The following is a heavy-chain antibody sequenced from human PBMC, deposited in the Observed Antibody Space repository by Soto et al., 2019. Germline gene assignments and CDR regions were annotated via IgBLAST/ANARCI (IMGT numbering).Heavy chain of an antibody. D-gene: IGHD6-19*01. CDR1: GFTFSSYA. J-gene: IGHJ1*01. CDR3: APDQYSGGSADA. Sequence: QVQLVESGGGVVQPGRSLRLSCAASGFTFSSYAMHWVRQAPGKGLEWVAVISYDGSNRYYADYVKGRLTISRDNSNNTQYRQMNGLIADDTARYYCAPDQYSGGSADAWGQGTLVTVSS. CDR2: ISYDGSNR. V-gene: IGHV3-30-3*01.